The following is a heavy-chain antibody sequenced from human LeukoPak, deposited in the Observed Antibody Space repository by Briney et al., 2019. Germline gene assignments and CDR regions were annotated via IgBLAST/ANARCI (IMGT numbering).Heavy chain of an antibody. V-gene: IGHV1-18*01. Sequence: RASVKVSCKASGYTFTSYGISWVRQAPGQGLEWMGWISAYNGNTKYAQKFQARVTMTTDTSTSTAYMELTGLTSGDTAIYYCARGESALWFGEVNPWGQGTLVVVSS. CDR3: ARGESALWFGEVNP. J-gene: IGHJ4*02. CDR1: GYTFTSYG. CDR2: ISAYNGNT. D-gene: IGHD3-10*01.